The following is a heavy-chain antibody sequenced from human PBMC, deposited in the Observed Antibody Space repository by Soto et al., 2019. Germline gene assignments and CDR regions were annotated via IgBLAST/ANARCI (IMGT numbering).Heavy chain of an antibody. Sequence: QVQLVQSGAEVKKPGASVKVSCKASGYTFTSYGVTWVRQAPGQGLQWMGWISAYNGDTDYAQQVQGRVTITTDSSTRTAYLELRSLTSDDTAVYYCARGASTLPGFYWGQGTLITVSS. CDR1: GYTFTSYG. V-gene: IGHV1-18*01. J-gene: IGHJ4*02. D-gene: IGHD2-2*01. CDR3: ARGASTLPGFY. CDR2: ISAYNGDT.